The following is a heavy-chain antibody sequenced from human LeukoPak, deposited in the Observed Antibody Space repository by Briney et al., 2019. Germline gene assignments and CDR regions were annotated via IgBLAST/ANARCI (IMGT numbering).Heavy chain of an antibody. V-gene: IGHV3-30-3*01. Sequence: GGSLRLSCAASGFTFTAYLIHWVRQAPGKGLEWVAAMSSDGNAMFYADSVKGRFTISRDNSKNTLYLQMNSLRAEDTAVYYCVRESEYDHSASFDYWGQGTLVTVSS. CDR2: MSSDGNAM. CDR3: VRESEYDHSASFDY. CDR1: GFTFTAYL. J-gene: IGHJ4*02. D-gene: IGHD3-22*01.